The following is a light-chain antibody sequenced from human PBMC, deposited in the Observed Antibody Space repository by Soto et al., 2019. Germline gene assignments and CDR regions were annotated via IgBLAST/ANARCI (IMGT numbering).Light chain of an antibody. CDR2: STS. CDR3: QQYDKSPLT. V-gene: IGKV3-20*01. CDR1: QRVSSTY. J-gene: IGKJ4*01. Sequence: EIVLTQSPDTLSLSPGERATLSCRASQRVSSTYLAWYQQKPGQAPRLLMYSTSTRATGIPDRFSGSGSGTDFTLTISRLEPEDFAVYYCQQYDKSPLTFGGGTEVEIK.